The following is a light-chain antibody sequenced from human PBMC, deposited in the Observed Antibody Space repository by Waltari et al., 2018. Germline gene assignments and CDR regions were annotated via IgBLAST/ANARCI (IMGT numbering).Light chain of an antibody. CDR1: SSDVGGYNY. J-gene: IGLJ2*01. V-gene: IGLV2-8*01. CDR3: CSYAGNSVV. Sequence: QSALTQPPSASGSPGQSVTISCTGTSSDVGGYNYVSWYQQHPGKAPKVMIYEVSKRPSGVPDRFSGSKSGNTASLTVSGLQAEDEADYYCCSYAGNSVVFGGGTKLTAL. CDR2: EVS.